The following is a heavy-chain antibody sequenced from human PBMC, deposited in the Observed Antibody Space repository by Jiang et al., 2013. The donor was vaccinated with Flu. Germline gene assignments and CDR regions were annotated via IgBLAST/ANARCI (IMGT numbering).Heavy chain of an antibody. CDR1: GFSLSTSGMC. CDR2: IDWDDDK. CDR3: ARLRYDTGYYYGMDV. V-gene: IGHV2-70*01. D-gene: IGHD3-22*01. Sequence: TLTCTFSGFSLSTSGMCVSWIRQPPGKALEWLALIDWDDDKYYSTSLKTRLTISKDTSKNQVVLTMTNMDPVDTATYYCARLRYDTGYYYGMDVWGQGTTVTVSS. J-gene: IGHJ6*02.